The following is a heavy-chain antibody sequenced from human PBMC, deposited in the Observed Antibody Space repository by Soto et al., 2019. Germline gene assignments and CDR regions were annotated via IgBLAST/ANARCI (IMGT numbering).Heavy chain of an antibody. V-gene: IGHV4-59*08. D-gene: IGHD3-10*01. Sequence: SETLSLPFTVFDGSLNHYYWHWIRQPPGKGLEWIGYIYYSGGTKYSPSLKSRVTISVDTSKNQFSLKLRSVTAADTAIYYCARGNSFGSGIGYSDHWGQGAQVT. CDR3: ARGNSFGSGIGYSDH. CDR2: IYYSGGT. J-gene: IGHJ4*02. CDR1: DGSLNHYY.